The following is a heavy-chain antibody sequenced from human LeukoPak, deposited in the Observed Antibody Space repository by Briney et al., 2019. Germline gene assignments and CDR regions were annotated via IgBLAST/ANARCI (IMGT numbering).Heavy chain of an antibody. Sequence: PSETLSLTCTDSRGSISSYYWSWIRQPAGKGLEWIGRIYTSGSTNYNPSLKSRVAMSVDTSKNQFSLKLSSVTAADTAVYYCARDDILTGYSSQSFDYWGQGTLVTVSS. CDR1: RGSISSYY. CDR3: ARDDILTGYSSQSFDY. CDR2: IYTSGST. J-gene: IGHJ4*02. V-gene: IGHV4-4*07. D-gene: IGHD3-9*01.